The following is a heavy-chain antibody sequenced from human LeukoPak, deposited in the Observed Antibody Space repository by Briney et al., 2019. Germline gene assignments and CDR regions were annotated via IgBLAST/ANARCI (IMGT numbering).Heavy chain of an antibody. Sequence: SETLSLTCAVYGGSFSGYYWSWIRQPPGKGLEWIGEINHSGSTNYNPSLKSRVTISVDTSKNQFSQKLSSVTAADTAVYYCARGSSSWYTYYYYYYGMDVWGQGTTVTVSS. CDR3: ARGSSSWYTYYYYYYGMDV. CDR1: GGSFSGYY. V-gene: IGHV4-34*01. D-gene: IGHD6-13*01. CDR2: INHSGST. J-gene: IGHJ6*02.